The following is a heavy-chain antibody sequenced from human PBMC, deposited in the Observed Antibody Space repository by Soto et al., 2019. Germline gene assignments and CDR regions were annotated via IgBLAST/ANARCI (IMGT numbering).Heavy chain of an antibody. D-gene: IGHD6-6*01. V-gene: IGHV1-18*01. CDR1: GYMFTTYG. CDR3: ARTGGGMAARPLEY. J-gene: IGHJ4*02. Sequence: QVQLMQSGGEVKMPGASVEVSCKTSGYMFTTYGMSWVRQAPGQGLEWMAWISAYNGNKKYAQKLECRVTMTTDTSTSTVSMELRDLTSDDTAIYYCARTGGGMAARPLEYWGQGTLVIVSS. CDR2: ISAYNGNK.